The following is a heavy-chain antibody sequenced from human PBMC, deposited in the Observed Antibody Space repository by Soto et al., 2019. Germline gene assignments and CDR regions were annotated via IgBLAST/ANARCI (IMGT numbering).Heavy chain of an antibody. CDR1: GYSFISYW. V-gene: IGHV5-51*01. Sequence: GESLQISCNGSGYSFISYWGGRVRQMPGKGLEWMGIIYPGDSDTRYSPSFQGQVTSAADKSISTAYLQWSSLKASDTAMYYCARSAAAAGPPVDHWGQRTLVTVSS. CDR2: IYPGDSDT. D-gene: IGHD6-13*01. J-gene: IGHJ4*02. CDR3: ARSAAAAGPPVDH.